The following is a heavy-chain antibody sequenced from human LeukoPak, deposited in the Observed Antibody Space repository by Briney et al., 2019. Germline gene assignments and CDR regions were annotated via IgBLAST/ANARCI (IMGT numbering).Heavy chain of an antibody. D-gene: IGHD3-9*01. J-gene: IGHJ5*02. CDR1: GYTFTSYD. Sequence: ASVKVSCKASGYTFTSYDINWVRQATGQGLEWMGWMNPNSGNTGYAQKFQGRVTMTRNTSISTAYMELSSLRSEDTAVYYCARGPLQLRYFDWLPDNWFDPWGQGTLVTVSS. CDR3: ARGPLQLRYFDWLPDNWFDP. CDR2: MNPNSGNT. V-gene: IGHV1-8*01.